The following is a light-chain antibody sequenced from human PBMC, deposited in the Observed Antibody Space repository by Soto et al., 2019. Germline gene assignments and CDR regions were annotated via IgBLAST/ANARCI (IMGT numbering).Light chain of an antibody. CDR3: QQYASSPRT. CDR2: GVS. Sequence: EIVLTQSPGTLSLSPGERATLSCRASQSVSSRCLAWYQQKPGQAPRLLMYGVSSRATGIPDRFSGSGSGTDFTLTITRLEPEDFAVYYCQQYASSPRTFGQGTKVEIK. J-gene: IGKJ1*01. CDR1: QSVSSRC. V-gene: IGKV3-20*01.